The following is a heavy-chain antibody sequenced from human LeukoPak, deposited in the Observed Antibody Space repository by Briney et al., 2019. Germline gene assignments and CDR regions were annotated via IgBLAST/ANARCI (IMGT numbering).Heavy chain of an antibody. CDR1: GGSFSGYY. J-gene: IGHJ4*02. V-gene: IGHV4-34*01. D-gene: IGHD7-27*01. Sequence: SETLSLACAVYGGSFSGYYWTWIRRPPGKGLEWIGEINHSGRTNYNPSLKSRVSISVDTSNHQFSLRLSSVTAADTAVYYCATYWSTGDSDCWGQGTLVTVSS. CDR2: INHSGRT. CDR3: ATYWSTGDSDC.